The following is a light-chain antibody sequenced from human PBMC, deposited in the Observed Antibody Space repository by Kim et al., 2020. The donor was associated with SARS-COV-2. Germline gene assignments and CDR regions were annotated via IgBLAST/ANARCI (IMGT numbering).Light chain of an antibody. V-gene: IGKV1-5*01. Sequence: GDRVTITCRASQTVNNWLAWYQQKPGKAPKVLVFDASNLESGVPSTFSGSGSGTEFTLTITSLQPDDFATYYCQQYDIPPFTFGQGTKL. CDR1: QTVNNW. CDR3: QQYDIPPFT. CDR2: DAS. J-gene: IGKJ2*01.